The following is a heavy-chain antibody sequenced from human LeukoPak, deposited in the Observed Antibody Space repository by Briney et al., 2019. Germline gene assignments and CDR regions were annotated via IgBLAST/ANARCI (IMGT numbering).Heavy chain of an antibody. CDR2: ISSSGSTI. Sequence: LSLTCTVSGGSISSYYWSWIRQPPGKGLEWVSYISSSGSTIYYADSVKGRFTISRDNAKNSLYLQMNSLRAEDTAVYYCARGSKYSSSWYYYYYYMDVWGKGTTVTISS. D-gene: IGHD6-13*01. CDR3: ARGSKYSSSWYYYYYYMDV. CDR1: GGSISSYY. J-gene: IGHJ6*03. V-gene: IGHV3-11*04.